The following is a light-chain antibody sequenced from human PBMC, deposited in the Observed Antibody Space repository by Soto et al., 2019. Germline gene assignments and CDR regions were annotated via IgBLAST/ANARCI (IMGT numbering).Light chain of an antibody. V-gene: IGLV1-51*01. Sequence: QSVLTQPPSVSAVPGQKVTISCSGSSSNSGNNYVSWYQQLPGTAPKLLIYDNNRRPSGIPGRFSGSKSGTSATLGITGLQTGDEADYYCGTWDTSLSAWVFGGGTKVTVL. CDR2: DNN. CDR3: GTWDTSLSAWV. J-gene: IGLJ3*02. CDR1: SSNSGNNY.